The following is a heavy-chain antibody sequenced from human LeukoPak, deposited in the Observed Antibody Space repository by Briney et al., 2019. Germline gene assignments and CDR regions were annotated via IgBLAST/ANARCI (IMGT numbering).Heavy chain of an antibody. V-gene: IGHV3-21*01. CDR3: AELGITMIGGV. CDR1: GFTFSRYS. J-gene: IGHJ6*04. CDR2: ISSSSSYI. D-gene: IGHD3-10*02. Sequence: GGSLRLSCAASGFTFSRYSMNWVRQAPGKGLEWVSCISSSSSYIYYANSVKGRFTISRDNAKNSLYLQMNSLRAEDTAVYYCAELGITMIGGVWGKGTTVTISS.